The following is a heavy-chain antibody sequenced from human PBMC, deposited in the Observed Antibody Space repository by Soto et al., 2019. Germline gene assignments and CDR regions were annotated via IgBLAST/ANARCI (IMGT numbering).Heavy chain of an antibody. CDR3: ARDLDVTTVTTSFDS. CDR2: INPSGRTT. V-gene: IGHV1-46*01. CDR1: GFTFSKYY. J-gene: IGHJ4*02. Sequence: ASVKVSCKTSGFTFSKYYMHWLRQVPGQGLEWVGVINPSGRTTSYAQKFLGRVTVTRDASTATVYLELNSLRSGDTAVYYCARDLDVTTVTTSFDSWGQGTPAPVSS. D-gene: IGHD4-17*01.